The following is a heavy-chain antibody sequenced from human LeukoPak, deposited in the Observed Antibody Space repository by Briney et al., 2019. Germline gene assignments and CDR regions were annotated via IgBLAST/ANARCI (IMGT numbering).Heavy chain of an antibody. CDR3: ARVRVYSGYDGVLGPTNDY. D-gene: IGHD5-12*01. CDR2: ISAYNGNT. V-gene: IGHV1-18*01. J-gene: IGHJ4*02. CDR1: GGTFSSYA. Sequence: ASVKVSCKASGGTFSSYAISWVRQAPGQGLEWMGWISAYNGNTNYAQKLQGRVTMTTDTSTSTAYMELRSLRSDDTAVYYCARVRVYSGYDGVLGPTNDYWGQGTLVTVSS.